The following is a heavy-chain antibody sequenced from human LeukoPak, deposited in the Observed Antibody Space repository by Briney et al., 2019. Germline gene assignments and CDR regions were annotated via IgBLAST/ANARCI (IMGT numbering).Heavy chain of an antibody. CDR2: INSDGSST. CDR1: GFTFSSYW. CDR3: AKDPIYDYGDDGPDY. Sequence: PGGSLRLSCAASGFTFSSYWMHWVRQAPGKGLVWVSRINSDGSSTSYADSVKGRFTISRDNAKNTLYLQMNSLRAEDTAVYYCAKDPIYDYGDDGPDYWGQGTLVTVSS. D-gene: IGHD4-17*01. V-gene: IGHV3-74*01. J-gene: IGHJ4*02.